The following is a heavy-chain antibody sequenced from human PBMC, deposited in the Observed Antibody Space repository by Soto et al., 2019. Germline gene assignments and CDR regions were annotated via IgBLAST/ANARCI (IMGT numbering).Heavy chain of an antibody. CDR3: ARDHSITINAFDI. Sequence: EVQLVESGGGLVQPGGSLRLSCAASGFTFSSYEMNWVRQAPGKGLEWVSYISSSGSTIYYADSVKGRFTISRDNAKNSLYLQMNSLRAEDTAVYYCARDHSITINAFDIWGQGTMVTVSS. D-gene: IGHD3-10*01. V-gene: IGHV3-48*03. J-gene: IGHJ3*02. CDR1: GFTFSSYE. CDR2: ISSSGSTI.